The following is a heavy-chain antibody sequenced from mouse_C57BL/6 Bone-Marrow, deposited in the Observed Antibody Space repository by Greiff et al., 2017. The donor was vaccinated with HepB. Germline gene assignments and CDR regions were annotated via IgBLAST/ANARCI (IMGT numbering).Heavy chain of an antibody. CDR3: ARWGFYYCGSSSYYFDY. Sequence: EVQLQQSVAELVRPGASVKLSCTASGFNIKNTYMHWVKQRPEQGLEWIGRIDPANGNTKYAPKFQGKATITADTSSKTAYLQLSSLTSEDTAIYYCARWGFYYCGSSSYYFDYWGQGTTLTVSS. CDR1: GFNIKNTY. J-gene: IGHJ2*01. V-gene: IGHV14-3*01. CDR2: IDPANGNT. D-gene: IGHD1-1*01.